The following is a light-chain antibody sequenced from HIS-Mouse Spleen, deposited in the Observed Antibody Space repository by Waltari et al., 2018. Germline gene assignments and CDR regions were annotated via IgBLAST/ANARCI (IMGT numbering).Light chain of an antibody. J-gene: IGLJ2*01. V-gene: IGLV3-10*01. CDR2: EDS. CDR3: YSTDSSGNHRV. Sequence: SYELTQPPSVSVSPGQTARTTCSGDALPKKYASWYQQKSGLAPVLVIYEDSKRPSGIPEGFSCSSSGTMATLTISGAQVEDEADYYCYSTDSSGNHRVFGGGTKLTVL. CDR1: ALPKKY.